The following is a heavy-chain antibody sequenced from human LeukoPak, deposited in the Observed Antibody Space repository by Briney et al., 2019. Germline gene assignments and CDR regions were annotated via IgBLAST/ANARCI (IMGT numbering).Heavy chain of an antibody. CDR1: GYTFTGYY. V-gene: IGHV1-2*02. D-gene: IGHD1-26*01. J-gene: IGHJ4*02. CDR2: INPNSGGT. Sequence: ASVKVSCKASGYTFTGYYMHWVRQAPGQGLEWMGWINPNSGGTNYAQKFQGRVTMTRDTSISTAYMELSRLRSDDTAVYYCARHNKWELTFDYWSQGTLVTVSS. CDR3: ARHNKWELTFDY.